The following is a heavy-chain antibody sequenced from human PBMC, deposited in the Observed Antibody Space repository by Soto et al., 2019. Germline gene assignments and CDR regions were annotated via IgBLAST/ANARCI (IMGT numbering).Heavy chain of an antibody. J-gene: IGHJ6*02. CDR1: GYTFTSYD. V-gene: IGHV1-8*01. D-gene: IGHD3-3*01. Sequence: SVKVSCKASGYTFTSYDINWVRQATVQGLEWMGWMNPNSGNTGYAQKFQGRVTMTRNTSISTAYMELRSLRSEDTAVYYCARVLSIFGVVDYGMDVWGQGTTVTVSS. CDR2: MNPNSGNT. CDR3: ARVLSIFGVVDYGMDV.